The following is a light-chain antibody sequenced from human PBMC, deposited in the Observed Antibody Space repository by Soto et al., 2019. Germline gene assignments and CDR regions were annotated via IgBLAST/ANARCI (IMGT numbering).Light chain of an antibody. CDR1: QSVSSN. J-gene: IGKJ1*01. V-gene: IGKV3-15*01. Sequence: EIVMTQSPATLSVSPGERATLSCRASQSVSSNLSWYQQKPGQAPRLLIYCASTRATGIPARFSGSGSGTECTLTISSRQSEDFAVYSCQQYNNWPPWTFGQGTKVEIK. CDR3: QQYNNWPPWT. CDR2: CAS.